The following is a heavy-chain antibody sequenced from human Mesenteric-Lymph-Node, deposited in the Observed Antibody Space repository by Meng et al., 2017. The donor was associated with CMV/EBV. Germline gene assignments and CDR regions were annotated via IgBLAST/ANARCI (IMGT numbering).Heavy chain of an antibody. CDR2: IGLDGSDK. Sequence: GESLKISCAASGFTFSSSGMHWVRQAPGKGLEWVAFIGLDGSDKRFAESVKGRSTISRDNSKNTLSLQMNSLRADDAAVYYCARDPGSSGWYYFDYWGQGTLVTVSS. CDR1: GFTFSSSG. D-gene: IGHD6-19*01. V-gene: IGHV3-30*02. J-gene: IGHJ4*02. CDR3: ARDPGSSGWYYFDY.